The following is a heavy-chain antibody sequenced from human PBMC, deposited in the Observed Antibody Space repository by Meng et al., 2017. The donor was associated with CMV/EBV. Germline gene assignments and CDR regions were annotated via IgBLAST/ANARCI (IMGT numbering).Heavy chain of an antibody. Sequence: YTFTGYYMHWVRQAAGQGLEWMGWINPNSGGTNYAQKFQGRVTMTRDTSISTAYMELSRLRSDDTAVYYCANLGGDYYDSSGSSLDYWGQGTLVTVSS. CDR2: INPNSGGT. J-gene: IGHJ4*02. V-gene: IGHV1-2*02. CDR3: ANLGGDYYDSSGSSLDY. D-gene: IGHD3-22*01. CDR1: YTFTGYY.